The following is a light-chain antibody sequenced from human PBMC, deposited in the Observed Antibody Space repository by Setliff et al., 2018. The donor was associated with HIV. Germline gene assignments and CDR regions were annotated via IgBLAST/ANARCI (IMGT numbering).Light chain of an antibody. CDR2: NDN. CDR3: AAWDNTLNAFV. Sequence: SVLTQPPSVSATPGQGVAISCSGSSSNIGRNTVSWYQHLPGSAPKFLICNDNQCPPGVPDRFAAPKSGVSASLAISGLRPEDEADYYCAAWDNTLNAFVFGTGTKVTVL. V-gene: IGLV1-44*01. J-gene: IGLJ1*01. CDR1: SSNIGRNT.